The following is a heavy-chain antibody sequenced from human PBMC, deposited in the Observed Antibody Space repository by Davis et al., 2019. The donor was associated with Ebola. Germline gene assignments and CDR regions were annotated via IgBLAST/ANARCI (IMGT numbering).Heavy chain of an antibody. J-gene: IGHJ6*02. CDR2: IYTGGDT. CDR3: ARDNFPEDGMDV. D-gene: IGHD3-3*01. Sequence: GESLNISCEASGFTVSGYYMNWLRQAPGKGLEWVSVIYTGGDTYYTDSVKGRFTISSDNFKNTLYLVLRSLTPEDSAVYYCARDNFPEDGMDVWGQGTTVTVSS. CDR1: GFTVSGYY. V-gene: IGHV3-53*01.